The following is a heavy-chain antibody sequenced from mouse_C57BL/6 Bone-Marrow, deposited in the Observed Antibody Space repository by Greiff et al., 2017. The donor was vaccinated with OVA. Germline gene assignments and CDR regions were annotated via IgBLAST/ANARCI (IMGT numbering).Heavy chain of an antibody. CDR3: ARRDYSSSWFAY. Sequence: VKLKQSGAELVKPGASVKISCKASGYAFSSYWMNWVKQRPGKGLEWIGQIYPGDGDTNYNGKFKGKATLTADKSSSTAYMQLSTLTSEDSAVYFCARRDYSSSWFAYWGQGTMVTVSA. J-gene: IGHJ3*01. CDR2: IYPGDGDT. V-gene: IGHV1-80*01. D-gene: IGHD2-5*01. CDR1: GYAFSSYW.